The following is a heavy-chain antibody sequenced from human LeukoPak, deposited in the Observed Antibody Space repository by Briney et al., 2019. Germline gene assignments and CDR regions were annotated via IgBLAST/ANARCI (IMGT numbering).Heavy chain of an antibody. CDR1: GFTFSSYG. J-gene: IGHJ5*02. CDR3: AKKGYYDSSPFT. V-gene: IGHV3-23*01. CDR2: ISGSGGST. D-gene: IGHD3-22*01. Sequence: GGSLRLSCAASGFTFSSYGMSWVRQAPGKGLEWVSAISGSGGSTYYADSVKGRFTISRDNSKNTLYLQMNSLRAEDTAVYYYAKKGYYDSSPFTWGQGTLVTVSS.